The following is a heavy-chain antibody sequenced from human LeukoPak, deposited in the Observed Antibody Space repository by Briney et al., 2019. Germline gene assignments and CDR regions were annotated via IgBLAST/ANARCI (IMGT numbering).Heavy chain of an antibody. CDR1: GGSISSHF. CDR3: ARGERRDGYTFAY. CDR2: VYYSGTT. J-gene: IGHJ4*02. D-gene: IGHD5-24*01. Sequence: PSETLSLTCTVSGGSISSHFWSWIRQPPGKGLEWIGYVYYSGTTNYNPSLKSRVTISLDTSKNQFSLMLSSVTAADTAVYFCARGERRDGYTFAYWGQGTLVTVSS. V-gene: IGHV4-59*11.